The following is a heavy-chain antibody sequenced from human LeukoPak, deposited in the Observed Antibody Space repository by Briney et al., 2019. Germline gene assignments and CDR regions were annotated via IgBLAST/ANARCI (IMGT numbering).Heavy chain of an antibody. V-gene: IGHV4-30-4*01. D-gene: IGHD5-18*01. J-gene: IGHJ4*02. CDR2: IYYSGST. CDR3: ARLLSGYSYGPVDY. Sequence: SETLSLTCTVSGGSISSGDYYWSWIRQPPGKGLEWIGYIYYSGSTYYNPSLKSRVTISVDTSKNQFSLKLSSVTAADTAVYYCARLLSGYSYGPVDYWGQGTLVTVSS. CDR1: GGSISSGDYY.